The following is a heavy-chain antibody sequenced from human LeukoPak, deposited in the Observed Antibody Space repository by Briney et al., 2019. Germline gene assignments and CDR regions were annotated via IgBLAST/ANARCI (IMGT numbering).Heavy chain of an antibody. CDR2: IYYSGSA. V-gene: IGHV4-31*03. Sequence: SETLSLTCTVSGGSMSSGGYFWSWIRQHPGKGLEWIGYIYYSGSAYYNPSLKSRVTISVDTSKNQFSLKLSSVTAADTAVYYCAAESITMIVVAGGVDYWGQGTLVTVSS. J-gene: IGHJ4*02. CDR3: AAESITMIVVAGGVDY. D-gene: IGHD3-22*01. CDR1: GGSMSSGGYF.